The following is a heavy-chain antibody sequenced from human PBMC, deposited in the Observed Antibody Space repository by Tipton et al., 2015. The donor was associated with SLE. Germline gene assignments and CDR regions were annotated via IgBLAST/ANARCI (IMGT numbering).Heavy chain of an antibody. CDR1: GGSISSGDYY. J-gene: IGHJ4*02. V-gene: IGHV4-30-4*01. CDR3: ARPHYYGSGSYRH. D-gene: IGHD3-10*01. Sequence: LSLTCTVSGGSISSGDYYWGWIRQPPGKGLEWIGYIYYSGNTWYNPSLQSRVTISVDTSKNQFSLKLSSVTAADTAVYYCARPHYYGSGSYRHWGQGTLVTVSS. CDR2: IYYSGNT.